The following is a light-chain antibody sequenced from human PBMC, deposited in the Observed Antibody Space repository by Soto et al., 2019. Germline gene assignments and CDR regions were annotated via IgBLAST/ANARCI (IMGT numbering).Light chain of an antibody. V-gene: IGKV1-27*01. CDR1: QGTAPY. Sequence: DVQMTQSPSSLSAFVGDRVTITCRASQGTAPYLAWFQLKPGKVPKLLVYATSTLQSGVPSRFSGSGSGTDFTLNINSLQPEDVGTYYCQKYNSAPLTFGGGTKVEIK. J-gene: IGKJ4*01. CDR2: ATS. CDR3: QKYNSAPLT.